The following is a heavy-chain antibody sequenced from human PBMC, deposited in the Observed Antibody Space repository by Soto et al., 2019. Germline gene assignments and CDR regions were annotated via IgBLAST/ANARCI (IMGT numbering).Heavy chain of an antibody. CDR2: INPSGGST. D-gene: IGHD5-12*01. CDR3: ARSFRGLQLPRGQTFDY. J-gene: IGHJ4*02. V-gene: IGHV1-46*01. CDR1: GYTFTSYY. Sequence: GASVKVSCKASGYTFTSYYMHWVRQAPGQGLEWMGIINPSGGSTSYAQKFQGRVTMTRDTSTSTVYMELSSLRSEDTAVYYCARSFRGLQLPRGQTFDYWGQGTLVTVSS.